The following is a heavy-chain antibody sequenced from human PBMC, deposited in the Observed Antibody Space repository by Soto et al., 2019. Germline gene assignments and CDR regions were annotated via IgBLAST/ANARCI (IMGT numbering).Heavy chain of an antibody. J-gene: IGHJ6*02. CDR3: AREGGYYDSSGSGVYHYFGVDV. V-gene: IGHV4-4*07. CDR2: IYFSGST. Sequence: SETLSLTCSVSGGPISPYYWSWIRQSAGKGLEWIGRIYFSGSTNYNPPLKSRVTMSVDTSKRQFSLKLSSVTAADTAIYYCAREGGYYDSSGSGVYHYFGVDVWGQGITVTVSS. D-gene: IGHD3-22*01. CDR1: GGPISPYY.